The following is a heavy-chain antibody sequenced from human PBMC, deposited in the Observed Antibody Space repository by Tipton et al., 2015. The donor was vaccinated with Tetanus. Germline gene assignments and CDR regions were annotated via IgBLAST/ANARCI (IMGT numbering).Heavy chain of an antibody. J-gene: IGHJ5*02. CDR2: IYYSGST. CDR1: GGSVSSGSYY. Sequence: TLSLTCTVSGGSVSSGSYYWSWIRQPPGKGLEWIGYIYYSGSTNYNPSLKSRVTISGDTSKNQFSLKLSSVTAADTAVYYCARGWYDILTGYYKSAWFDPWGQGTLVTVSS. CDR3: ARGWYDILTGYYKSAWFDP. V-gene: IGHV4-61*01. D-gene: IGHD3-9*01.